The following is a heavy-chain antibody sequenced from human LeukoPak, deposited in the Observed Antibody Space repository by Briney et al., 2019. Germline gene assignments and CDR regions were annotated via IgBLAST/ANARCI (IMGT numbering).Heavy chain of an antibody. J-gene: IGHJ6*03. CDR2: IYTSGST. D-gene: IGHD3-22*01. CDR3: ARDPQRKYYDSSGYNYYYYMDV. Sequence: SETLSLTCTVSGGSISSYYWSWIRQPPGKGLEWIGYIYTSGSTNYNPSLKSRVTISVDTSKNQFSLKLSSVTAADTAVYYCARDPQRKYYDSSGYNYYYYMDVWGKGTTVTVSS. CDR1: GGSISSYY. V-gene: IGHV4-4*09.